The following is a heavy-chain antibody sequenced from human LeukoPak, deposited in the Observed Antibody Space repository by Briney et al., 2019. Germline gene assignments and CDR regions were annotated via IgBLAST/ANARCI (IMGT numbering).Heavy chain of an antibody. CDR2: IFNGGST. J-gene: IGHJ4*02. CDR1: GFTVSSKY. CDR3: ARGLFASGSYYNSFDY. V-gene: IGHV3-66*01. D-gene: IGHD3-10*01. Sequence: GGSLRLSCAASGFTVSSKYMSWVRQAPGKGLEWVSVIFNGGSTYYADSVKGRFTISTDNSKNMLYLQMNSLRAEDTAVYYCARGLFASGSYYNSFDYWAQGTLVTVSS.